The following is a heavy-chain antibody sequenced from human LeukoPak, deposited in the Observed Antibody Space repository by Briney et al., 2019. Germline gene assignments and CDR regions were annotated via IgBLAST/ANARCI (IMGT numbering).Heavy chain of an antibody. Sequence: ASVKVSCKASGYTFTSYDINWVRQATGQGLEWMGWMNPNSGNTGYAQKFQGRVTMTRNTSISTAYMELSSLRSEDTAVYYCARSIVVVVAATRCEDWCDPWRQGTLVSVSS. CDR3: ARSIVVVVAATRCEDWCDP. CDR1: GYTFTSYD. CDR2: MNPNSGNT. V-gene: IGHV1-8*01. D-gene: IGHD2-15*01. J-gene: IGHJ5*02.